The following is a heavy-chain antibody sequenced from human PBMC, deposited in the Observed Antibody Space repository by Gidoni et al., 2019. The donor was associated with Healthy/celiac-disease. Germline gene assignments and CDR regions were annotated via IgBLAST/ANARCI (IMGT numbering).Heavy chain of an antibody. CDR2: IFSNDEK. D-gene: IGHD3-3*01. CDR1: GFSLSNARMA. J-gene: IGHJ6*02. Sequence: QVTLKESGPVLVTPTETLTLTCTVSGFSLSNARMAVSWIRQPPGKALEWLAHIFSNDEKSYSTSLKSRLTISKDTSKSQVVLTMTNMDPVDTATYYCARIPYYDFWSGYYSYYYGMDVWGQGTTVTVSS. V-gene: IGHV2-26*01. CDR3: ARIPYYDFWSGYYSYYYGMDV.